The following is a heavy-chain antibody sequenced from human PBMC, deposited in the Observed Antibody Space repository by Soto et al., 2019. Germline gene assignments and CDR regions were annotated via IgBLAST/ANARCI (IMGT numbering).Heavy chain of an antibody. D-gene: IGHD3-3*01. CDR2: ISWDGSNI. V-gene: IGHV3-43D*04. Sequence: LRLSCAASGFTFDEYAMHWARQAPGKGLEWVSLISWDGSNIYYADSVKGRFTISRDNSKNSLYLQMNSLRGEGTALYYCAKDLKRNDLWSGSSSYGMDVWGLGPTVTASS. J-gene: IGHJ6*02. CDR3: AKDLKRNDLWSGSSSYGMDV. CDR1: GFTFDEYA.